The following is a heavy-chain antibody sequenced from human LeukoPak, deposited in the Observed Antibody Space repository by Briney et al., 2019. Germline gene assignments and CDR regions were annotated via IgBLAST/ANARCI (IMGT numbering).Heavy chain of an antibody. Sequence: GGSLRLSCAASGFTLSDHYMSWIRQSPGKGLEWVSYISSTGVVLYYADSVKGRFTISRDNTQNSLYLQMDTLRAEDTAVYYCARIGYSSSAFDFWGQGTMVTVSS. D-gene: IGHD5-18*01. CDR1: GFTLSDHY. CDR2: ISSTGVVL. CDR3: ARIGYSSSAFDF. J-gene: IGHJ3*01. V-gene: IGHV3-11*01.